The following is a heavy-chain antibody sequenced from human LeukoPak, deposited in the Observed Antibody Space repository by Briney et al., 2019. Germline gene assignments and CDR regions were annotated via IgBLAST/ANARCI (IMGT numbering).Heavy chain of an antibody. CDR1: GGSISSGGYY. CDR2: IYHSGSI. CDR3: ARLGGLTGTTDY. V-gene: IGHV4-30-2*01. J-gene: IGHJ4*02. Sequence: SQTLSLTCNVSGGSISSGGYYGSWIRQPPGKGLEWIGNIYHSGSIYNNPSLKSRVTISVDRSKNQFSLRLSSVTAADTAVYYCARLGGLTGTTDYWGQGTLVTVSS. D-gene: IGHD1-14*01.